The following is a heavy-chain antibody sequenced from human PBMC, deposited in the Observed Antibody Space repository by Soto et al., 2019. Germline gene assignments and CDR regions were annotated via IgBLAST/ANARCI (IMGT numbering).Heavy chain of an antibody. Sequence: GSLRLSCASSGFIFSSYAMSWVRQAPGKGLEWVSGISNRGDNTYYADSVKGRFTISRDNSKNTMYLQMNSLRGEDTAVYYCAKDALSTSWYEFDYWGQGTLFTVS. CDR2: ISNRGDNT. D-gene: IGHD2-2*01. CDR3: AKDALSTSWYEFDY. J-gene: IGHJ4*02. CDR1: GFIFSSYA. V-gene: IGHV3-23*01.